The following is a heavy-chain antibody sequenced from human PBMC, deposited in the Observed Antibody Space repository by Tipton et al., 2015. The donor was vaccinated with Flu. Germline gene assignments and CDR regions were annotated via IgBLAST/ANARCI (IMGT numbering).Heavy chain of an antibody. J-gene: IGHJ4*02. Sequence: TLSLTCTVSGGSISSSLYYWGWIRQPPGKGLEWIGSIYYSGSTYYNPSLRSRVTISIDTSKNQFSLNLSSVTAADTAVYYCARSSRGWYRAMFDWGQGTLVTVSS. V-gene: IGHV4-39*07. CDR3: ARSSRGWYRAMFD. CDR2: IYYSGST. CDR1: GGSISSSLYY. D-gene: IGHD6-19*01.